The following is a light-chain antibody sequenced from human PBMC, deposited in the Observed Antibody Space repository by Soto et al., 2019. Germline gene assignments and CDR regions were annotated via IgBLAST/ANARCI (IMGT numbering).Light chain of an antibody. J-gene: IGKJ2*01. Sequence: DIQMTQSPSSLSASVGDRVTITCQASQDISNYLNWYHQKPGKAPKLLIYDASNLERGVPSRFSGSGSGTDFTFTISSLQPEDIETYYCQQYDHLPYTFGPGTKLEIK. V-gene: IGKV1-33*01. CDR3: QQYDHLPYT. CDR2: DAS. CDR1: QDISNY.